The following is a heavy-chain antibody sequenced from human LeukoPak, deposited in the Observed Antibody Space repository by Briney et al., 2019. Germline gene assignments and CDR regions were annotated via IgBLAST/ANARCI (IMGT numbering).Heavy chain of an antibody. CDR3: ASCSSTSCPPPPYYFDY. CDR1: GGTFSSYA. V-gene: IGHV1-69*13. D-gene: IGHD2-2*01. Sequence: SVKVSCKASGGTFSSYAISWVRQAPGQGLEWMGGIIPIFGTANYAQKFQGRVTITADESTSTAYMELSSLRSEDTAVYYCASCSSTSCPPPPYYFDYWGQGTLVTVSS. CDR2: IIPIFGTA. J-gene: IGHJ4*02.